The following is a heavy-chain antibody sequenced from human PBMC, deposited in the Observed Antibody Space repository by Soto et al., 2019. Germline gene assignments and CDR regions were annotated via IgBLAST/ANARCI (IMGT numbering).Heavy chain of an antibody. J-gene: IGHJ4*02. CDR2: IRDSGST. D-gene: IGHD2-8*01. CDR1: GGSVSSDDYS. Sequence: QVQLQESGPGLVKPSQTLSVTCTVSGGSVSSDDYSWSWIRQHPGKGLEWIGYIRDSGSTYYNPSLGGXAXIXLDTSKNQFSLRLRSVTAADTAVYYCARAMANYFDYWGQGTLVTASS. V-gene: IGHV4-31*03. CDR3: ARAMANYFDY.